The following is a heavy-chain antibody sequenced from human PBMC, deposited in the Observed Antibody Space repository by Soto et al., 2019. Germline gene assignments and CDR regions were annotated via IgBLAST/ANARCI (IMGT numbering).Heavy chain of an antibody. D-gene: IGHD6-19*01. CDR1: GYTFTSYG. V-gene: IGHV1-18*04. CDR3: ARSRSSGWYVGWFDP. Sequence: QVQLVQSGAEVKKPGASVKVSCKASGYTFTSYGISWVRQAPGQGLEWMGWISAYNGNTNYAQKLQGRVTMTTDTSTSTADMELRSLRSDDTAVYYCARSRSSGWYVGWFDPWGQGTLVTVSS. J-gene: IGHJ5*02. CDR2: ISAYNGNT.